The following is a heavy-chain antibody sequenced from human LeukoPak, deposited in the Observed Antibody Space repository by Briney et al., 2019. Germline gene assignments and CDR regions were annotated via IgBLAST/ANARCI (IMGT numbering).Heavy chain of an antibody. J-gene: IGHJ1*01. D-gene: IGHD2-15*01. V-gene: IGHV3-48*04. Sequence: PGGSLRLSCAASGFTFSSYGMNWVRQAPGKGREWVSFIISSSSTIYYADSVKGRFTISRDNAKNSLYLQMNSLRAEDMAVYYCARSGLEYFQHWGQGTLVTVSS. CDR3: ARSGLEYFQH. CDR1: GFTFSSYG. CDR2: IISSSSTI.